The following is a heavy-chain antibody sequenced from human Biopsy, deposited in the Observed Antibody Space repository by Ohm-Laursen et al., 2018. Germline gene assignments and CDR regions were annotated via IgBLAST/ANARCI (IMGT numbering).Heavy chain of an antibody. CDR1: GYSLTSYY. V-gene: IGHV1-46*01. D-gene: IGHD6-19*01. J-gene: IGHJ4*02. Sequence: ASVKVSCKASGYSLTSYYMHWVRQAPGQGLEWMGMINPSGSTTSYPQIFQGRATMTRDTSKSTVYMELSSLRSADTAVYFCARNTGWYGDLYYFDYWGQGTLVTVSS. CDR2: INPSGSTT. CDR3: ARNTGWYGDLYYFDY.